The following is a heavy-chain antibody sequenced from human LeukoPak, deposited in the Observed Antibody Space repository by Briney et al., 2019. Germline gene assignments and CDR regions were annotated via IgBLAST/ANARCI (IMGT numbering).Heavy chain of an antibody. J-gene: IGHJ3*01. CDR2: INPKRGVT. V-gene: IGHV1-2*02. CDR1: GYTFTDYY. D-gene: IGHD4-17*01. Sequence: ASVKVSCKASGYTFTDYYIHWMRQAPGQGLEWMGWINPKRGVTTYAQKFQGRVTMTRDTSITTAYMELTRLRSDDTTVYYCARERNYGDYGNAFDVWGQGTKVTVSS. CDR3: ARERNYGDYGNAFDV.